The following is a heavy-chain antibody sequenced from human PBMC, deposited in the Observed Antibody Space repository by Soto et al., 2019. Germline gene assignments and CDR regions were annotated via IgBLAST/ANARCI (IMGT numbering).Heavy chain of an antibody. V-gene: IGHV4-39*01. D-gene: IGHD3-22*01. Sequence: PEETLSLTCSVSGGSITSSSYYWGWIRQPPGEGLEWIAAIYYTGSTYYNPSLKSRVTISVDTSKNQFSLKLSSVTAADTAVYYCASRVRYDSSGLDYWGQGTLVTVSS. J-gene: IGHJ4*02. CDR3: ASRVRYDSSGLDY. CDR1: GGSITSSSYY. CDR2: IYYTGST.